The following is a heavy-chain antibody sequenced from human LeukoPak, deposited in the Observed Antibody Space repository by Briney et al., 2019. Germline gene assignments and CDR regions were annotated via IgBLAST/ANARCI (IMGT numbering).Heavy chain of an antibody. CDR3: AKAPVTTCSGAYSYPFDY. CDR1: GFTLSSYA. J-gene: IGHJ4*02. CDR2: ISVSGNT. D-gene: IGHD2-15*01. V-gene: IGHV3-23*01. Sequence: PGGSLRLSCAASGFTLSSYAMSWVRQAPGKGLEWVSAISVSGNTYHADSVKGRFTISRDSSKNTLYLQMNRLRAEDAAVYYCAKAPVTTCSGAYSYPFDYWGQGTLVTV.